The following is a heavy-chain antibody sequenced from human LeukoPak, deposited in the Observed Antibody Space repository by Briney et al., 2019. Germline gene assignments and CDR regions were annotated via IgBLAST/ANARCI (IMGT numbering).Heavy chain of an antibody. Sequence: SETLSLACAVYGGSFSGYYWSWIRQPPGKGLEWIGEINHSGSTNYNPSLKSRVTISVDTSKNQFSLKLSSVTAADTAVYYCARWRYYYDSSGYSDYWGQGTLVTVSS. D-gene: IGHD3-22*01. J-gene: IGHJ4*02. CDR1: GGSFSGYY. CDR3: ARWRYYYDSSGYSDY. V-gene: IGHV4-34*01. CDR2: INHSGST.